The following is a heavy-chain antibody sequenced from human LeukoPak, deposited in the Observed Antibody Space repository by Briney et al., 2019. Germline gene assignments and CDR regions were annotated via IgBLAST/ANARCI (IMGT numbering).Heavy chain of an antibody. D-gene: IGHD2-2*02. CDR2: IYYSGST. V-gene: IGHV4-30-4*08. Sequence: SQTLSLTCTVSGGSISSGDYYWSWIRQPPGKGLEWIGYIYYSGSTYYNPSLKSRVTISVDTSKNQFSLKLSSVTAADTVVYYCARVVPAAIGAFDIWGQGTMVTVSS. CDR1: GGSISSGDYY. CDR3: ARVVPAAIGAFDI. J-gene: IGHJ3*02.